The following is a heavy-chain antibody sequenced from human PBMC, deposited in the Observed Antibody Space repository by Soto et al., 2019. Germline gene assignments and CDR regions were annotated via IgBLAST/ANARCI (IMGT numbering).Heavy chain of an antibody. J-gene: IGHJ5*02. CDR3: ARVLSYCSSTSCYTGWFDP. D-gene: IGHD2-2*02. CDR1: GGTFSSYA. CDR2: IIPIFGTA. V-gene: IGHV1-69*13. Sequence: ASVKVSCKASGGTFSSYAISWVRQAPGQGLEWMGGIIPIFGTANYAQKFQGRVTITADESTSTAYMELSSLRSEDTAVYYCARVLSYCSSTSCYTGWFDPWGQGTLVTVSS.